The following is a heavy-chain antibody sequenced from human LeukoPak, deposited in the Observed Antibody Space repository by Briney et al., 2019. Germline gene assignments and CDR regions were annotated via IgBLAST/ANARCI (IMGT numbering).Heavy chain of an antibody. CDR3: ARETFGSGSYPDF. CDR1: GFAFNTYA. CDR2: IWHDGSHK. V-gene: IGHV3-33*01. J-gene: IGHJ4*02. Sequence: GRSLRRSCAASGFAFNTYAMHWVRQAPGQGLEWVALIWHDGSHKFYSNSVRGQFTISRDNSKNTVSLQMNNLRPEDTADYCARETFGSGSYPDFWGQGTLVTVSS. D-gene: IGHD3-10*01.